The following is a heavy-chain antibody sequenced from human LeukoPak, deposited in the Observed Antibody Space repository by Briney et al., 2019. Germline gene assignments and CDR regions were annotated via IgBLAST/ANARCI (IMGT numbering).Heavy chain of an antibody. CDR3: ARAGRYYYYMDV. V-gene: IGHV1-46*01. CDR2: INPSGGST. Sequence: ASVKVSCKASGYTFTSYYMHWVRQAPGQGLEWMGIINPSGGSTSYAQKFQGRVTMTRDTSISTAYMELSRLRSDDTAVYYCARAGRYYYYMDVWGKGTTVTVSS. CDR1: GYTFTSYY. J-gene: IGHJ6*03.